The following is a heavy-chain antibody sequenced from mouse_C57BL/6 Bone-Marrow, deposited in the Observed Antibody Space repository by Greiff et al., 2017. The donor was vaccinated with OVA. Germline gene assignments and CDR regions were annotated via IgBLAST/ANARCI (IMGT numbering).Heavy chain of an antibody. D-gene: IGHD1-2*01. V-gene: IGHV6-6*01. Sequence: VQLKESGGGLVQPGGSMKLSCAASGFTFSDAWMDWVRQSPEKGLEWVAEIRNKANNHATYYAESVKGRFTISRDDSKSSVYLQMNSLRAEDTGIYYCTRPLRRAWFAYWGQGTLVTVSA. CDR1: GFTFSDAW. CDR2: IRNKANNHAT. J-gene: IGHJ3*01. CDR3: TRPLRRAWFAY.